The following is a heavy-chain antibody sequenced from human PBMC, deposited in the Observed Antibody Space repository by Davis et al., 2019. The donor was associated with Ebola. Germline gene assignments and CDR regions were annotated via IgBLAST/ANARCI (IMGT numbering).Heavy chain of an antibody. D-gene: IGHD1-1*01. J-gene: IGHJ3*02. Sequence: ASVKVSCKVSGYTLTNLSMHWVRQAPGKGLEWMGGFDPEDGETIYAQKFQGRVTITEDTSTDTAYMELSSLRSEDTAVYYCTKGSPREVATGSGFDIWGQGTIVTVS. CDR2: FDPEDGET. V-gene: IGHV1-24*01. CDR1: GYTLTNLS. CDR3: TKGSPREVATGSGFDI.